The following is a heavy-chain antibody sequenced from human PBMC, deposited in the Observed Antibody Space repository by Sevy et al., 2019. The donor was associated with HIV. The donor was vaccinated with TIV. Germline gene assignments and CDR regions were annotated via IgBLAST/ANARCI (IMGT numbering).Heavy chain of an antibody. Sequence: GGSLRLSCAASGFTFSSYWMSWVRQAPGKGLEWVATMKEDGSERNYVDSVKGRFTISRDNAKNSLYLQMNSLRAEDTGVFYWWGGGGGGYSYSLGRWGPGTLVTVS. J-gene: IGHJ4*02. CDR2: MKEDGSER. CDR3: WGGGGGGYSYSLGR. CDR1: GFTFSSYW. D-gene: IGHD5-18*01. V-gene: IGHV3-7*01.